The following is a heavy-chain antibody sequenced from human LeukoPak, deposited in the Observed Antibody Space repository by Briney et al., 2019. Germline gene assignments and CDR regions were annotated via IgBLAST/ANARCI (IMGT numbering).Heavy chain of an antibody. CDR2: IDYSGNT. D-gene: IGHD1-26*01. Sequence: SETLSLTCTVSGGSISSSGYCWGWIRQPPGKGLEWIGSIDYSGNTNYNPSLKSRVTIAVDMSKNQFSLKLSSVTAADTAVYYCARVGATWYFDYWGQGTLVTVSS. J-gene: IGHJ4*02. V-gene: IGHV4-39*07. CDR3: ARVGATWYFDY. CDR1: GGSISSSGYC.